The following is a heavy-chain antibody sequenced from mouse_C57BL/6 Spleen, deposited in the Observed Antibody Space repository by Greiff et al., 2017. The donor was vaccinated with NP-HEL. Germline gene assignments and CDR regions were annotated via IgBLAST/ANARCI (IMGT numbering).Heavy chain of an antibody. CDR2: IYPGDGDT. V-gene: IGHV1-80*01. D-gene: IGHD1-1*01. J-gene: IGHJ2*01. CDR3: ARRGKTVVATDY. Sequence: VQLQQSGAELVKPGASVKISCKASGYAFSSYWMNWVKQRPGKGLEWIGQIYPGDGDTNYNGKFKGKATLTADKSSSTAYMQLSSLTSEDSAVYFCARRGKTVVATDYWGQGTTLTVSS. CDR1: GYAFSSYW.